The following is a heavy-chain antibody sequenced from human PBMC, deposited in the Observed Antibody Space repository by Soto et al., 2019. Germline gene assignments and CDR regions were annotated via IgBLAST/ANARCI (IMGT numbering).Heavy chain of an antibody. CDR2: IIPFLGTA. V-gene: IGHV1-69*01. J-gene: IGHJ5*02. Sequence: QVQLVQSGAEVKKPGSSVKVSCKASGGTFSSFAISWVRQAPGQGLEWMGEIIPFLGTASYAQKFQGRVTITADESTSTAYMELSSLRSDDTALYYCGKSGYCTCGSCSQGWIDPWGQGTLVTVSS. D-gene: IGHD2-15*01. CDR1: GGTFSSFA. CDR3: GKSGYCTCGSCSQGWIDP.